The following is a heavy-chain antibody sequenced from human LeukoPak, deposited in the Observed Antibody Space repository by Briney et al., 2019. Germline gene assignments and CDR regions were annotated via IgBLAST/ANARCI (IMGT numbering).Heavy chain of an antibody. CDR2: INSNSCGR. D-gene: IGHD2-15*01. CDR1: GYTFTGHY. V-gene: IGHV1-2*02. Sequence: GASVKVSFKPSGYTFTGHYMHWVRQDPGQGLEGMGLINSNSCGRNYAQKFQGRVTMTRATSISTVYMELSRLRSDDTAVYYCAREKVEGANWFDPWGQGTLVTVFS. CDR3: AREKVEGANWFDP. J-gene: IGHJ5*02.